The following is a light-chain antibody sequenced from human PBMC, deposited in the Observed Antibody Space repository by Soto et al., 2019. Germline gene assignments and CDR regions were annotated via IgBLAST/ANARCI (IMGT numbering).Light chain of an antibody. Sequence: DIQMTQSPSSLSASVGDRVTITCRASQTISSYLNWDHQKPGKAPNLLIYAASSLRSGVPSKFSGSGSGTDFTLTISSLQPEDAATYYCQQSYNTPSFGQGTRLEI. CDR2: AAS. CDR3: QQSYNTPS. CDR1: QTISSY. V-gene: IGKV1-39*01. J-gene: IGKJ5*01.